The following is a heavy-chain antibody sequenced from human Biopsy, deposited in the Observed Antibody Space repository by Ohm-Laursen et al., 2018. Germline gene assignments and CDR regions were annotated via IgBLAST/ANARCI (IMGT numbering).Heavy chain of an antibody. V-gene: IGHV3-9*01. CDR3: AKIHCSGGSCYPNAFDM. J-gene: IGHJ3*02. D-gene: IGHD2-15*01. CDR1: GFIFDDYA. CDR2: ISWNSVGI. Sequence: SLRLSCTASGFIFDDYAMHWVRQAPGKGLEWVSGISWNSVGIGYADSVKGRFTISRDNAKNFLYLEMNNLRPEDTTLYYCAKIHCSGGSCYPNAFDMWGHGTRVTVS.